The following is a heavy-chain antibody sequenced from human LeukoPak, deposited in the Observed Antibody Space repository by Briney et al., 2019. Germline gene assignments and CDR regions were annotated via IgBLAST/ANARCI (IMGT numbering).Heavy chain of an antibody. J-gene: IGHJ3*02. D-gene: IGHD5-12*01. CDR3: ASDRLATLNSAAFDI. CDR1: GFTFSEYY. CDR2: IDTSGRLI. V-gene: IGHV3-11*01. Sequence: PGRSVRLFCAPSGFTFSEYYMSWIRQAPGKGLGWLSCIDTSGRLIKYADSVKGRLTTPKANPKTSLSLQITSRRAEDTAVYYCASDRLATLNSAAFDIWGQGTMFTVSS.